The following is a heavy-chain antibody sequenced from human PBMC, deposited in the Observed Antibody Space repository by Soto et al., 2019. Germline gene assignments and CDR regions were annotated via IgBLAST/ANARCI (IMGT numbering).Heavy chain of an antibody. Sequence: QVQLVQSGAEVKKPGSSVKVSCKASGGTFSSYAISWVRQAPGQGLEWMGGLIPIFGTANYAQKFQGRVTIPADESTSTASMELSSLRSEDTAVYYCARVMVPAASSNAFDIWGQGTMFTVSS. J-gene: IGHJ3*02. CDR2: LIPIFGTA. D-gene: IGHD2-2*01. CDR1: GGTFSSYA. V-gene: IGHV1-69*12. CDR3: ARVMVPAASSNAFDI.